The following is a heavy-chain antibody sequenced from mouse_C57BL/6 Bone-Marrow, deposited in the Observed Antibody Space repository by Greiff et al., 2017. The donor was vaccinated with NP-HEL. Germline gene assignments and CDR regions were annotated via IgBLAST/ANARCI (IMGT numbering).Heavy chain of an antibody. CDR3: ARKRWLLPYYFDY. Sequence: VQLQQSGAELMKSGASGKISCKATGYTFTGYWIEWVKQRPGHGLEWIGEILPGSGSTNYNEKFKGKATFTADTSSNTAYMQLSSLTTEDSAIYDCARKRWLLPYYFDYWGQGTTLTVSS. V-gene: IGHV1-9*01. CDR2: ILPGSGST. CDR1: GYTFTGYW. J-gene: IGHJ2*01. D-gene: IGHD2-3*01.